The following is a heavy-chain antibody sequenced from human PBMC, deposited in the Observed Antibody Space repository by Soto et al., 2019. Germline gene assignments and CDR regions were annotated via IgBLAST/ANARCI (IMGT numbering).Heavy chain of an antibody. CDR3: ARGSCSGGSCYSYYYYGMDV. V-gene: IGHV1-69*13. D-gene: IGHD2-15*01. Sequence: RASVKVSCKASGGTFSSYAISWVRQAPGQGLEWMGGIIPIFGTANYAQKFQGRVTITADESTSTAYMELSSLRSEDTAVYYCARGSCSGGSCYSYYYYGMDVWGQGTTVTVSS. J-gene: IGHJ6*02. CDR1: GGTFSSYA. CDR2: IIPIFGTA.